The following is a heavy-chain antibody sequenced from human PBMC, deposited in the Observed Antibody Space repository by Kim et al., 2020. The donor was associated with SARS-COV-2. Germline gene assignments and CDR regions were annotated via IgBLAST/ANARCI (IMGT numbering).Heavy chain of an antibody. CDR1: GGSLSGYY. V-gene: IGHV4-34*01. D-gene: IGHD2-2*02. Sequence: SETLSLTCAVYGGSLSGYYWSWIRQPPGKGLEWIGEINHSGSTNYNPSLKSRVNISVDTSKNRFSLKLSSVSAADTAIYYCARGRAGVVPAPILGIGPHYYYYGMDGWGQGTTVTVSS. CDR2: INHSGST. J-gene: IGHJ6*02. CDR3: ARGRAGVVPAPILGIGPHYYYYGMDG.